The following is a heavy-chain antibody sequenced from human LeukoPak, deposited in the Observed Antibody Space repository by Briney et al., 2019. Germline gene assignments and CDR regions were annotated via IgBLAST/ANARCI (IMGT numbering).Heavy chain of an antibody. Sequence: SVKVSCKASGFTFTSSAVQWVRQARGQRLEWIGWIVVGSGNTNYEQKFQERVTITRDMSTSTAYMELSSLRSEDTAVYYCAASPDYYDSSGYSYYFDYWGQGTLVTVSS. CDR2: IVVGSGNT. V-gene: IGHV1-58*01. J-gene: IGHJ4*02. CDR1: GFTFTSSA. CDR3: AASPDYYDSSGYSYYFDY. D-gene: IGHD3-22*01.